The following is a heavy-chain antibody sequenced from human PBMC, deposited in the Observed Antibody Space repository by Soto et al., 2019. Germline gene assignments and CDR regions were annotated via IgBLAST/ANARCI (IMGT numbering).Heavy chain of an antibody. CDR2: ISGSGVST. V-gene: IGHV3-23*01. CDR3: AKVGLPRFGGSCHYVSD. CDR1: GFISSNYV. J-gene: IGHJ4*02. Sequence: GGSLRLSCAASGFISSNYVMAWVRQGPGKGLEWVSGISGSGVSTYYADSVKGRFTISRDNFKNTLYLQMNSLRAEDTAVYFCAKVGLPRFGGSCHYVSDWARGSLVTGSS. D-gene: IGHD3-16*02.